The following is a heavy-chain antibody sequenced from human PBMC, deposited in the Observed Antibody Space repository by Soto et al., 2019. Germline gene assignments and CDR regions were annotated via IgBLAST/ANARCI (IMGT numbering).Heavy chain of an antibody. D-gene: IGHD2-2*01. CDR1: GYTFTSYG. CDR3: ARDQDIVVVPAAVSFDY. J-gene: IGHJ4*02. CDR2: ISAYNGNT. V-gene: IGHV1-18*01. Sequence: QVQLVQSGAEVKKPGASVKVSCKASGYTFTSYGISWVRQAPGQGLEWMGWISAYNGNTNYAQKLQGRVTMTTDTSTSTAYMELRSLSSDDTAVYYCARDQDIVVVPAAVSFDYWGQGTLVTVSS.